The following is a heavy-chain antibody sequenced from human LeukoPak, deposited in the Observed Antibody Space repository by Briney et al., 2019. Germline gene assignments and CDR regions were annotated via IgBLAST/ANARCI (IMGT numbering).Heavy chain of an antibody. V-gene: IGHV3-20*04. CDR2: INWNGGST. D-gene: IGHD5-24*01. CDR1: GFTFDDYG. CDR3: ARELSEMATKAFDI. J-gene: IGHJ3*02. Sequence: GGSLRLSCAASGFTFDDYGMSWIRQAPGKGLEWVSGINWNGGSTGYADSVKGRFTISRDNAKNSLYLQMNSLRAEDTALYYCARELSEMATKAFDIWGQGTMVTVSS.